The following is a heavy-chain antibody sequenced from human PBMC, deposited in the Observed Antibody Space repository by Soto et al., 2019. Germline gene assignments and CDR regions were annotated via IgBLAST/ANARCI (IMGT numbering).Heavy chain of an antibody. CDR3: AGPPPRIAAAGYIDF. CDR2: MNPNSGNT. Sequence: QVQLVQSGAEVKKPGASVKVSCKASGYTFISYDINCVRQATGQGLEWMGWMNPNSGNTGYAQKFQGRVTMPRNTSISTAYMELSSLRSEDTAVYYCAGPPPRIAAAGYIDFWGQGTLVTVS. J-gene: IGHJ4*02. CDR1: GYTFISYD. V-gene: IGHV1-8*01. D-gene: IGHD6-13*01.